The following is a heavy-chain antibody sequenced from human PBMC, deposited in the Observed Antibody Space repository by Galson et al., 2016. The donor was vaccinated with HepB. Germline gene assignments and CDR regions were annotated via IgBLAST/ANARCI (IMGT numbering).Heavy chain of an antibody. J-gene: IGHJ4*03. Sequence: SLRLSCAASGFTFSRYSMHWVRQAPGKALEWVAVISFDGTNKQFRDSVKGRFTISRDNSKNKLYLHMSSLRAEDTAVYYCTRGLGFGETRDYFDHWGQGTTVTVSS. CDR2: ISFDGTNK. V-gene: IGHV3-30*04. CDR3: TRGLGFGETRDYFDH. CDR1: GFTFSRYS. D-gene: IGHD3-10*01.